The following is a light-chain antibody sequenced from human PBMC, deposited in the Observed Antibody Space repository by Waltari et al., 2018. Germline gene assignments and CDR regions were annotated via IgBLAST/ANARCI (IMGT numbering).Light chain of an antibody. CDR3: QQRINWPRT. V-gene: IGKV3-11*01. J-gene: IGKJ1*01. CDR2: DAS. CDR1: QSIGSS. Sequence: ETVLTQSPGTLALSPGERATLSCRASQSIGSSLAWYQHIPGQAPRLLFYDASNRATGIPARFSGSWSGTDFTLTSSSLEPEDFAVYYCQQRINWPRTFGQGTKVEIK.